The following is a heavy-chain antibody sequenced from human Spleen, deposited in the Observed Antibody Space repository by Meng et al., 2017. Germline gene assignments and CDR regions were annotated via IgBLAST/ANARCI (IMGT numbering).Heavy chain of an antibody. V-gene: IGHV3-13*01. CDR2: IGSAGDK. Sequence: GESLKISCAAPGFTFSTYDMHWVRQTTEKGLEWVSAIGSAGDKYYSGSVRGRFIISRENAKNSLDLQMNSLRAGDTAVYYCARESRLGYNSGWNAFDIWGQGTMVTVSS. J-gene: IGHJ3*02. D-gene: IGHD6-19*01. CDR1: GFTFSTYD. CDR3: ARESRLGYNSGWNAFDI.